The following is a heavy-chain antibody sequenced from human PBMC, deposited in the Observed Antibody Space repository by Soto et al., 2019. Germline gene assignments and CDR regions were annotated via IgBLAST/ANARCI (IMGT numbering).Heavy chain of an antibody. Sequence: SETLSLTCSVSGDSISSTYTWAWTRPPPWKRLEWIGSIYNRGRTYYNPSLNSRVTVSGDTSKNQVSLKVTSVTAADTAVYYCARSTIAPHLFMYPFYSWAQGTLVTVLL. D-gene: IGHD6-6*01. CDR3: ARSTIAPHLFMYPFYS. CDR2: IYNRGRT. CDR1: GDSISSTYT. J-gene: IGHJ5*01. V-gene: IGHV4-39*01.